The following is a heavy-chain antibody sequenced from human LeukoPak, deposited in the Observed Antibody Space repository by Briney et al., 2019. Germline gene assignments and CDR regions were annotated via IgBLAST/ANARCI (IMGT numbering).Heavy chain of an antibody. CDR3: ARSRDYKLFEYFQH. D-gene: IGHD4-11*01. CDR1: GGSFSGYY. J-gene: IGHJ1*01. CDR2: INHSGST. Sequence: SETLSLTCAVYGGSFSGYYWSWIRQPPGKGLEWIGEINHSGSTNYNPSLKSRVTISVDTSKNQFSLKLSSVTAADTAVYYCARSRDYKLFEYFQHWGQGTLVTVSS. V-gene: IGHV4-34*01.